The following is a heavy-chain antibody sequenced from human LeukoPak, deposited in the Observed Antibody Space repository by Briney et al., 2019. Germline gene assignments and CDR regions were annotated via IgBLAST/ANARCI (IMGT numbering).Heavy chain of an antibody. Sequence: PGGSLRLSCAASGFTFSNAWMSWVRQAPGKRLEWVGRIKSKTDGGTTDYAAPVKGRFTISRDDSKNTLYLQMNSLKTEDTAVYYCTTYYYDSSGYYYAYAFDIWGQGTMVTVSS. D-gene: IGHD3-22*01. J-gene: IGHJ3*02. CDR3: TTYYYDSSGYYYAYAFDI. CDR1: GFTFSNAW. CDR2: IKSKTDGGTT. V-gene: IGHV3-15*01.